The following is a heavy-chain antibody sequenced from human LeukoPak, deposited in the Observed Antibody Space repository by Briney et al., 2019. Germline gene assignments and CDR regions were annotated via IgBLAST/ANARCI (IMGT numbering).Heavy chain of an antibody. CDR1: GYSISTGYY. Sequence: PSETLSLTCTVSGYSISTGYYWDWIRQPPGKGLEWIGTFYHGGSTYYNPSLKSRVSISEDTSKNQFSLKMTSMTAADTAIYYCWLEKVVAAYFDSWGQGTLVTVSS. CDR3: WLEKVVAAYFDS. J-gene: IGHJ4*02. V-gene: IGHV4-38-2*02. CDR2: FYHGGST. D-gene: IGHD2-15*01.